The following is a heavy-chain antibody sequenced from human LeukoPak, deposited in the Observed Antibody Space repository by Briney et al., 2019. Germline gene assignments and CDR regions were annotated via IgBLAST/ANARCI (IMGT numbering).Heavy chain of an antibody. CDR1: GGSISSCYYY. CDR2: IYYSRST. D-gene: IGHD2-2*01. V-gene: IGHV4-30-4*08. CDR3: ARYYCSSTSCYYFDY. Sequence: SETLSLTCTVSGGSISSCYYYWSWIRQPPGKGLGWIGYIYYSRSTYYNPSLKSRVTISVDTSKNQFSLKLSSVTAADTAVYSCARYYCSSTSCYYFDYWGQGTLVTVSS. J-gene: IGHJ4*02.